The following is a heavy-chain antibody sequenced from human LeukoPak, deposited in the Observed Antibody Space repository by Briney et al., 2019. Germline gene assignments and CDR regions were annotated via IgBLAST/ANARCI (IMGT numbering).Heavy chain of an antibody. Sequence: ASVKVSCKTSGYIFTRYYIHWVRQAPGQGLEWMGIINPSGGTTNFAQKFQGRVTMTRDTSTSTVYMELSSLRSEDTAVYYCARAGGGDGYNYVYWGQGTLVTVSS. CDR1: GYIFTRYY. J-gene: IGHJ4*02. V-gene: IGHV1-46*01. CDR2: INPSGGTT. D-gene: IGHD5-24*01. CDR3: ARAGGGDGYNYVY.